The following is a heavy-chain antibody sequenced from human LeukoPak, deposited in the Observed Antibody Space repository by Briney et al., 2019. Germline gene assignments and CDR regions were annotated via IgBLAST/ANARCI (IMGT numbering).Heavy chain of an antibody. J-gene: IGHJ4*02. D-gene: IGHD3-3*01. V-gene: IGHV3-30*02. CDR3: AKDRDFWSGYYSGNDY. CDR1: GFTFSSYG. Sequence: GGSLRLSCAASGFTFSSYGMHWVRQAPGKGLEWVAFIRYDGSNKYYADSVKGRFTISRDNSKNTLYLQMNSLRAEDTAVYYCAKDRDFWSGYYSGNDYWGQGTLVTVSS. CDR2: IRYDGSNK.